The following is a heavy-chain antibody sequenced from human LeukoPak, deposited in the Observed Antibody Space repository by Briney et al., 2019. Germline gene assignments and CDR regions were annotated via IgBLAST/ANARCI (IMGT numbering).Heavy chain of an antibody. CDR2: IYHSGST. Sequence: SGTLSLTCAVSGGSISSSNWWSWVRQPPGKGLEWIGEIYHSGSTNYNPSLKSRVTISVDKSKNQFSLKLSSVTAADTAVYYCARGGYCSSTSCSFDIWGQVTMVTVSS. J-gene: IGHJ3*02. CDR3: ARGGYCSSTSCSFDI. D-gene: IGHD2-2*01. V-gene: IGHV4-4*02. CDR1: GGSISSSNW.